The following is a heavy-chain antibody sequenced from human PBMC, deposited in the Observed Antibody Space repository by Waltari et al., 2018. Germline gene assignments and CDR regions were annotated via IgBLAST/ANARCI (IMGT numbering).Heavy chain of an antibody. CDR3: VRGYPDIVATISDY. J-gene: IGHJ4*02. V-gene: IGHV4-39*07. Sequence: QLQLQESGPGLVKPSETLSLTCTVSRSSIRNKYYYWGWVRQPPGKGLEWIGSFYKSGTTYYNPSLKSRVTISVDTSNNQFSLKLNSVTAADTAVYYCVRGYPDIVATISDYWGQGTLVIVSS. CDR2: FYKSGTT. D-gene: IGHD5-12*01. CDR1: RSSIRNKYYY.